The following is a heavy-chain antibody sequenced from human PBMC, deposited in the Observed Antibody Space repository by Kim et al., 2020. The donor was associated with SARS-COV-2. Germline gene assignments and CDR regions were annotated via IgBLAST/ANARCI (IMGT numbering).Heavy chain of an antibody. CDR2: IYPGDSDT. D-gene: IGHD3-22*01. CDR1: GYSFTSYW. Sequence: GESLKISCKGSGYSFTSYWIGLVRQMPGKGLEWMGIIYPGDSDTRYSPSFQGQVTISADKSISTAYLQWSSLKASDTAMYYCARLPDYYDSSGYWSYFDYWGQGTLVTVSS. J-gene: IGHJ4*02. CDR3: ARLPDYYDSSGYWSYFDY. V-gene: IGHV5-51*01.